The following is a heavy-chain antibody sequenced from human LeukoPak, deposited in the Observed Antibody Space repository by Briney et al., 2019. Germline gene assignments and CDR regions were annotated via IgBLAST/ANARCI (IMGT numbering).Heavy chain of an antibody. CDR1: GYTFTSYG. J-gene: IGHJ5*02. Sequence: ASVKVSCKASGYTFTSYGISWVRQAPGQGLEWMGWISAYNGNTNYAQKLQGRVTMTTDTSTGTAYMELRSLRSDDTAVYYCARDPGLYYYDSSGYYGWFDPWGQGTLVTVSS. CDR3: ARDPGLYYYDSSGYYGWFDP. D-gene: IGHD3-22*01. CDR2: ISAYNGNT. V-gene: IGHV1-18*01.